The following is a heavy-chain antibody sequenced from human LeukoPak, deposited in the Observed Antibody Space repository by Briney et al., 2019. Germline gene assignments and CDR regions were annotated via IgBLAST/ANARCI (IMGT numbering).Heavy chain of an antibody. J-gene: IGHJ4*02. CDR3: AKDISVGGTGGFDY. V-gene: IGHV3-9*01. Sequence: PGRSLRLSCAASGFTFDDYAMHWVRQAPGKGLEWVSGISWNSGSIGYADSVRGRFTISRDNAKNSLYLQMNSLRAEDTALYYCAKDISVGGTGGFDYWGQGTLVTVSS. D-gene: IGHD6-19*01. CDR1: GFTFDDYA. CDR2: ISWNSGSI.